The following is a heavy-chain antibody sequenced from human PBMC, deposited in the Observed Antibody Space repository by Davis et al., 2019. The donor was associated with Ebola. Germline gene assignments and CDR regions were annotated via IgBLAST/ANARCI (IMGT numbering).Heavy chain of an antibody. CDR3: ARDLGRGWFDP. CDR1: GGSISSGDYY. V-gene: IGHV4-61*08. CDR2: INHSGST. J-gene: IGHJ5*02. Sequence: MPSETLSLTCTVSGGSISSGDYYWSWIRQPPGKGLEWIGEINHSGSTNYNPSLKSRVTISVDTSKNQFSLKLSSVTAADTAVYYCARDLGRGWFDPWGQGTLVTVSS. D-gene: IGHD3-10*01.